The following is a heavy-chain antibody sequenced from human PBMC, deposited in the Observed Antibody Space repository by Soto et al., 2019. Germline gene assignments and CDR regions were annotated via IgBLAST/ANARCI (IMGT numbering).Heavy chain of an antibody. CDR1: GFTFSGYD. Sequence: GGSLRLCCAASGFTFSGYDMHWVRQAPGKGLEWVAVIWYDGSNKYYADSVKGRFTISRDNSKNTLYLQMNSLRAEDTAVYYCAKDIGSWLDPIDYWGQGTLVTVSS. D-gene: IGHD6-19*01. J-gene: IGHJ4*02. CDR3: AKDIGSWLDPIDY. V-gene: IGHV3-33*06. CDR2: IWYDGSNK.